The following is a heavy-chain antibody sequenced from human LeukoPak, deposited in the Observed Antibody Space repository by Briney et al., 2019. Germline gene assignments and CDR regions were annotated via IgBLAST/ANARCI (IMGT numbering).Heavy chain of an antibody. J-gene: IGHJ4*02. CDR3: ASEVSGSTDY. V-gene: IGHV3-48*03. Sequence: GGSLRLSCAASGFTFSSYAMNWVRQAPGKGLEWVSYISSSGSTIYYADSVKGRFTISRDNAKNSLYLQMNSLRAEDTAVYYCASEVSGSTDYWGQGTLVTVSS. CDR1: GFTFSSYA. CDR2: ISSSGSTI. D-gene: IGHD3-10*01.